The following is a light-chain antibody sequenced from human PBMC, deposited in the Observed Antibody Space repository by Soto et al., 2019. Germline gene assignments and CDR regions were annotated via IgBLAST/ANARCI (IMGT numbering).Light chain of an antibody. Sequence: EIVLTQSPGTLSLSPGERPTLSCRASQRVSSSSYLAWYQQKPGQAPRLLIYGASSRATGIPDRFSGSGSATDFTLTISRLEPEDFAVYYCRQYGSSPSYTFGQGTKLEIK. CDR2: GAS. V-gene: IGKV3-20*01. CDR3: RQYGSSPSYT. J-gene: IGKJ2*01. CDR1: QRVSSSSY.